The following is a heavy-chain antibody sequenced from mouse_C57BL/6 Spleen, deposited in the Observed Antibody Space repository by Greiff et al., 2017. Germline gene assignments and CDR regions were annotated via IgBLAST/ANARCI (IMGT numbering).Heavy chain of an antibody. CDR3: ARYDDFDY. CDR1: GYAFSSSW. D-gene: IGHD2-14*01. J-gene: IGHJ2*01. CDR2: LSPGDGDT. V-gene: IGHV1-82*01. Sequence: QVQLQQSGPELVKPGASVKISCKASGYAFSSSWMTWVKQRPGKGLAWIGRLSPGDGDTNYNGKFKGKATLTADKSSSKAYMQLSSLTSEDSAVYCCARYDDFDYWGQGTTLTVS.